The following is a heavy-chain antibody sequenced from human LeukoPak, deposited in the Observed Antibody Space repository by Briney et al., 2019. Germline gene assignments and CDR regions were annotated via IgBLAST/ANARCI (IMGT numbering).Heavy chain of an antibody. CDR2: IYPGDSDT. D-gene: IGHD6-13*01. V-gene: IGHV5-51*01. Sequence: GESLKISCKGSGYSFTSYWIGWVRQMPGKGLEWMGIIYPGDSDTSYSPSFQGQVTISADKSISTAYLQWSSLKASDTAMYYCAKVRAAAGTEVHYWGQGTLVTVSS. CDR3: AKVRAAAGTEVHY. CDR1: GYSFTSYW. J-gene: IGHJ4*02.